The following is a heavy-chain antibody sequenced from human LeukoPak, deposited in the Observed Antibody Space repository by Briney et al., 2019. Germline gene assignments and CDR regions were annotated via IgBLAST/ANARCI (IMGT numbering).Heavy chain of an antibody. D-gene: IGHD3-16*01. V-gene: IGHV4-34*01. Sequence: SETLSLTCAVYGGSFSGYYWSWIRQPPGKGLEWIGEINHSGSTNYNPSLKSRVTISVDTSKNQFSLKLSSVTAADTAVYYCARDSLGMATTYFDYWGQGTLVTVSS. J-gene: IGHJ4*02. CDR2: INHSGST. CDR3: ARDSLGMATTYFDY. CDR1: GGSFSGYY.